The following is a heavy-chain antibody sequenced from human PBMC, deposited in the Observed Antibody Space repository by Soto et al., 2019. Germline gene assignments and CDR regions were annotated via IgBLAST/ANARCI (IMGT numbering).Heavy chain of an antibody. CDR1: GGPIRSYD. CDR3: ARNINGYHNQMDV. CDR2: FSYSGST. V-gene: IGHV4-59*08. J-gene: IGHJ6*03. Sequence: SETLSLTCTVSGGPIRSYDWSWIRQPPGKGLEWIGYFSYSGSTNYNPSLKSRVTTSEDTSKNQLSLRLTSVTAADTAVYYCARNINGYHNQMDVWGKGTTVTVSS.